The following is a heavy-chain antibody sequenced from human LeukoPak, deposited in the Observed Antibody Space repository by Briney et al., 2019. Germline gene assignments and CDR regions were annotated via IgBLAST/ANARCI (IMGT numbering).Heavy chain of an antibody. CDR2: INNDGSAT. D-gene: IGHD3-10*01. CDR1: GFTFSEAW. CDR3: ARVSGPGMNEYFHL. J-gene: IGHJ1*01. V-gene: IGHV3-74*01. Sequence: GGSLRLSCAASGFTFSEAWMHWVRQAPGKGLVWVSRINNDGSATRYADSVKGRFTISRDNAKNTLYLQMNSLRAEDTAVYYCARVSGPGMNEYFHLWGQGTLVTVSS.